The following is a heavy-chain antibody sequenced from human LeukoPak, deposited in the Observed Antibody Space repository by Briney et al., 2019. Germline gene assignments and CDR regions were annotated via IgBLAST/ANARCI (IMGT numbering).Heavy chain of an antibody. CDR1: GFTFSSYG. CDR3: AKDRVTMIVVADYYFDY. Sequence: PGRSRRLSCAASGFTFSSYGMHWVRQAPGKGLEWVAVISYDGSNKYYADSVKGRFTISRDNSKNTLYLQMNSLRAEDTAVYYCAKDRVTMIVVADYYFDYWGQGTLVTVSS. J-gene: IGHJ4*02. V-gene: IGHV3-30*18. CDR2: ISYDGSNK. D-gene: IGHD3-22*01.